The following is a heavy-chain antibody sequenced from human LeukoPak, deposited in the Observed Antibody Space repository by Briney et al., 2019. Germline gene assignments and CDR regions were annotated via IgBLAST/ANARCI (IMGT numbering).Heavy chain of an antibody. CDR1: GFTFSSYW. CDR2: IKQDGREK. D-gene: IGHD5-18*01. CDR3: AREDTAMGYYYYYGMDV. V-gene: IGHV3-7*03. J-gene: IGHJ6*04. Sequence: GGSLRLSCAASGFTFSSYWMSWVRQAPGKGLEWVANIKQDGREKYYVDSVKGRFTISRDNAKNSLYLQMNSLRAEDTAVYYCAREDTAMGYYYYYGMDVWGKGTTVTVSS.